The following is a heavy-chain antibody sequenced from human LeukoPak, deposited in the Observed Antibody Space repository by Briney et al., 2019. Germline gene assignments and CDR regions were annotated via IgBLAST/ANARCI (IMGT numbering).Heavy chain of an antibody. J-gene: IGHJ4*02. CDR3: AREAEDSSGPSYYFDY. Sequence: ASVKVSCKASGYTFTGYYMHWVRQAPGQGLEWMGWINPNSGGTNYAQKFQGRVTMTRDTSISTAYMELSRLRSDDTAVYYCAREAEDSSGPSYYFDYWGQGTLVTVSS. CDR1: GYTFTGYY. V-gene: IGHV1-2*02. CDR2: INPNSGGT. D-gene: IGHD6-19*01.